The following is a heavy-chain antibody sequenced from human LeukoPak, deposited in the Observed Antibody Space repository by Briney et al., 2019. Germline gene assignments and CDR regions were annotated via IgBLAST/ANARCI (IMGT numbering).Heavy chain of an antibody. CDR2: IIPIFGTA. V-gene: IGHV1-69*06. J-gene: IGHJ5*02. D-gene: IGHD6-13*01. CDR3: ARYGYSSSSYRWFDP. CDR1: GGTFSSYA. Sequence: SVKVSCKASGGTFSSYAISWVRQAPGQGLEWMGGIIPIFGTANYAQKFQGRVTITADKSTSTAYMELSSLRSEDTAVYYCARYGYSSSSYRWFDPWGQGTLVTVSS.